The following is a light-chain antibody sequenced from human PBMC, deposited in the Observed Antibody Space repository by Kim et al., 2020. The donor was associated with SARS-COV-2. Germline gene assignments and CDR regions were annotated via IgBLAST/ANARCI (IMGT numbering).Light chain of an antibody. CDR2: RAS. V-gene: IGKV1-9*01. CDR3: QQLNSYPWT. J-gene: IGKJ1*01. Sequence: DIQLTHSPPFLSASVGDRVTITCRASQGIRTYLAWYQQIPGKAPKLLIYRASTLQRGVPSRFSGSGSGTEFTLTISNLQPEDFAIYYCQQLNSYPWTFGQGTKVDIK. CDR1: QGIRTY.